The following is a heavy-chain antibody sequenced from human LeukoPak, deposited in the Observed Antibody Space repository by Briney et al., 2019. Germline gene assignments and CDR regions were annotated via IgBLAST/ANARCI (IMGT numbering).Heavy chain of an antibody. CDR2: ISSSSSYI. CDR1: GFTFSSYS. Sequence: GGSLRLSCAASGFTFSSYSMTWVRQAPGKGLEWVSSISSSSSYIYYADSVKGRFTISRDNAKNSLYLQMNSLRAEDTAVYYCVRDAKGALDMWGEGTMVTVSS. CDR3: VRDAKGALDM. V-gene: IGHV3-21*01. J-gene: IGHJ3*02.